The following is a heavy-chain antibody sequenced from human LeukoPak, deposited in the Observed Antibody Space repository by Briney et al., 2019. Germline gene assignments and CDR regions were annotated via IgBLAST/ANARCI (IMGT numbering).Heavy chain of an antibody. CDR1: GFTFSSYA. CDR2: ISYDGSNK. CDR3: ARDIYDYVWGSYHVFDY. J-gene: IGHJ4*02. Sequence: GGSLRLSCAASGFTFSSYAMHWVRQAPGKGLEWVAVISYDGSNKYYADSVKSRFTISRDNSKNTLYLQMNSLRAEDTAVYYCARDIYDYVWGSYHVFDYWGQGTLVTVSS. D-gene: IGHD3-16*01. V-gene: IGHV3-30-3*01.